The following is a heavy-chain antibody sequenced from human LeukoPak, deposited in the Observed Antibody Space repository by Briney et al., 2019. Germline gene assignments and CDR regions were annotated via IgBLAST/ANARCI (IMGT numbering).Heavy chain of an antibody. CDR2: IIPILGIA. CDR3: ARDRGYCSSTSCHFYYMDV. D-gene: IGHD2-2*01. CDR1: GGTFISYT. J-gene: IGHJ6*03. V-gene: IGHV1-69*04. Sequence: GSSVKVSCKASGGTFISYTISWVRQAPGQGLEWMGRIIPILGIANYAQKFQGRVTITADKSTSTAYMELSSLRSEDTAVYYCARDRGYCSSTSCHFYYMDVWGKGTTVTVSS.